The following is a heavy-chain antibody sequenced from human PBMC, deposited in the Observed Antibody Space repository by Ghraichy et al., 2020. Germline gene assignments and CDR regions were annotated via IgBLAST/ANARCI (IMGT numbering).Heavy chain of an antibody. CDR3: AKVGEYSSSGFDY. J-gene: IGHJ4*02. Sequence: LSLTCAASGFTFSSYAMSWVRQAPGKGLEWVSAISGSGGSTYYADSVKGRFTISRDNSKNTLYLQMNSLRAEDTAVYYCAKVGEYSSSGFDYWGQGTLVTVSS. V-gene: IGHV3-23*01. D-gene: IGHD6-6*01. CDR1: GFTFSSYA. CDR2: ISGSGGST.